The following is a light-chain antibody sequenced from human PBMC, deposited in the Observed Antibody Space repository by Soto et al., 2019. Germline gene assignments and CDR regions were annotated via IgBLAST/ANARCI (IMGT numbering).Light chain of an antibody. CDR3: FSFTPTSPPL. CDR1: SSDIGAYGY. V-gene: IGLV2-14*01. J-gene: IGLJ1*01. CDR2: EVN. Sequence: QSALTQPASLSGSPGQSITISCTGTSSDIGAYGYVSWFQQHPGKAPKLMISEVNNRPSGVSNRFSGSKSGNTAYLTISGLQVEDEAEYFCFSFTPTSPPLFGAGT.